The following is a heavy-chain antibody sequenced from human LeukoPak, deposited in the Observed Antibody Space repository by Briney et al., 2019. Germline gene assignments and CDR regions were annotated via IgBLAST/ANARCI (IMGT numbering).Heavy chain of an antibody. V-gene: IGHV4-59*01. J-gene: IGHJ5*02. Sequence: SETLSLTCTVSGGSISSYYWSWIRQPPGEGLEWIGYIYYSGSTNYNPSLKSRVTISVDTSKNQFSLKLSSVTAADTAVYYCARFGGSSWYGWFDPWGQGTLATVSS. CDR3: ARFGGSSWYGWFDP. CDR1: GGSISSYY. CDR2: IYYSGST. D-gene: IGHD6-13*01.